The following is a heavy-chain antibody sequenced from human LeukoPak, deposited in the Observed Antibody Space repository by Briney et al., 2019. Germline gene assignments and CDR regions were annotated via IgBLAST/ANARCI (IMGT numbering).Heavy chain of an antibody. V-gene: IGHV4-4*07. CDR2: IYTSGST. CDR1: GGSISSYY. Sequence: SETLSLTCTVSGGSISSYYWSWIRQPAGKGLEWIGRIYTSGSTNYNPSLKSRVTMSVDTSKNQFSLKLSSVTAADTAVYYCARALPLYGSGSPRGYYFDYRGQGTLVTVSS. CDR3: ARALPLYGSGSPRGYYFDY. D-gene: IGHD3-10*01. J-gene: IGHJ4*02.